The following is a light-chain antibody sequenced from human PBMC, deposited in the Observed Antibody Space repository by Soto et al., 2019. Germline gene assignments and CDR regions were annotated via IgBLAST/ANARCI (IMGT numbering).Light chain of an antibody. CDR2: KAS. V-gene: IGKV1-5*03. CDR1: RTVSSW. Sequence: DIQMTQSPSTLSASVGDRVIISCRASRTVSSWLAWYQQKPGKAPKLLIYKASTLESGVPSRFNGSGSGTEFTLTINSLQPDDFATYYCQQYNSYSQTFGQGTKVEV. CDR3: QQYNSYSQT. J-gene: IGKJ1*01.